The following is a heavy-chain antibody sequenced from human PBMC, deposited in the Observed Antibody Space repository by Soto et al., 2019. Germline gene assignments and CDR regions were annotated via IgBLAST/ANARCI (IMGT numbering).Heavy chain of an antibody. Sequence: GASVKVSCKASGGTFSSYAISWVRQAPGQGLEWMGGIIPIFGTANYTQKFQGRVTITADESTSTAYMELSSLRSEGTAVYYCARVPEQQRYYYYYGMDVWGQGTTVTVSS. V-gene: IGHV1-69*13. CDR3: ARVPEQQRYYYYYGMDV. J-gene: IGHJ6*02. CDR1: GGTFSSYA. D-gene: IGHD6-13*01. CDR2: IIPIFGTA.